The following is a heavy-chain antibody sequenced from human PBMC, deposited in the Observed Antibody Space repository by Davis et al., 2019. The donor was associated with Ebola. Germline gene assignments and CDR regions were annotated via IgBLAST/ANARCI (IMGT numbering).Heavy chain of an antibody. CDR3: AMTIPPPAGTDAFDI. V-gene: IGHV4-59*11. CDR1: GGSISSHY. CDR2: IYYSGST. J-gene: IGHJ3*02. D-gene: IGHD1-14*01. Sequence: PSETLSLTCTVSGGSISSHYWSWIRQPPGKGLEWIGYIYYSGSTNYNPSLKSRVTISVDTSKNQFSLKLSSVTAADTAVYYCAMTIPPPAGTDAFDIWGQGTMVTVSS.